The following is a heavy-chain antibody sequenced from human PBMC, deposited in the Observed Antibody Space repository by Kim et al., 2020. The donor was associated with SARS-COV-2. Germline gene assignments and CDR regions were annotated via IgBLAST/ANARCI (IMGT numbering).Heavy chain of an antibody. CDR1: GYTFTGHY. CDR2: INPKSGGT. J-gene: IGHJ4*02. V-gene: IGHV1-2*02. Sequence: ASVKVSCKASGYTFTGHYLHWVRQAPGQGLEWMAWINPKSGGTKYAQKFQGRVTMTRDTSITTAYMELSSLRSDDTAVYYCAISHDSSGYYYDLDYWGQGSLVTVSS. CDR3: AISHDSSGYYYDLDY. D-gene: IGHD3-22*01.